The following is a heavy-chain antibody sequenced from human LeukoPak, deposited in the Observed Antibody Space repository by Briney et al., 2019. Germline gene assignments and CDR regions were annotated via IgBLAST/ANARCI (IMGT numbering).Heavy chain of an antibody. CDR3: ARLAPPNPY. CDR2: IYYSGST. V-gene: IGHV4-59*12. Sequence: SETLSLTFTVSGGSISRYYWSWIRQPPGKGLEWIGYIYYSGSTNYNPSLKSRVTISVDTSKNQFSLKLTSVTAADTAVYYCARLAPPNPYWGQGTLVTVSS. CDR1: GGSISRYY. J-gene: IGHJ4*02.